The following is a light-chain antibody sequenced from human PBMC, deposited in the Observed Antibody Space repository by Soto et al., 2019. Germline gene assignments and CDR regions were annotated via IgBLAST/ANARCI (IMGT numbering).Light chain of an antibody. Sequence: EIVLTQSPAILSLYPGERVTLSCRASQSVSGHVAWYQQRPGQRPRLLIYDASIRGTGISARFSGSGSGTDYTLTISRLVPEDFAVYYCQWRSNWPIFGGGTKIEVK. CDR3: QWRSNWPI. V-gene: IGKV3-11*01. CDR2: DAS. CDR1: QSVSGH. J-gene: IGKJ4*01.